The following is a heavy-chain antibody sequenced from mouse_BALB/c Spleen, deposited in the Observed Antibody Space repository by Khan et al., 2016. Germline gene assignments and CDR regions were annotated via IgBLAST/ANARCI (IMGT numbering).Heavy chain of an antibody. J-gene: IGHJ3*01. D-gene: IGHD2-4*01. V-gene: IGHV14-3*02. CDR2: IDPANGNT. CDR1: GFNIKDTY. CDR3: ARGRPTLITPFAY. Sequence: VQLQQPGTDLVKPGASVKLSCTASGFNIKDTYMHWVKQRPEQGLEWIGRIDPANGNTKYDPKFQGKATITADTSSKTAYLQLSSLTSEDSAVYYCARGRPTLITPFAYWGQGTLVTVSA.